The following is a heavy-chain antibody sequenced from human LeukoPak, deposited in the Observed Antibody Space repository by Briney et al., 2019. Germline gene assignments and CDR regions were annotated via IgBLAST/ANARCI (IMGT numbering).Heavy chain of an antibody. CDR3: ARHRIYDILTGYYYMDV. Sequence: SETLSLTCTVSGGSISSSSYYWGWIRQPPGKGLVWIGSIYYSGSTYYNPSLKSRVTISVDTSKNQFSLKLSSVTAADTAVYYCARHRIYDILTGYYYMDVWGKGTTVTVSS. CDR2: IYYSGST. V-gene: IGHV4-39*01. D-gene: IGHD3-9*01. J-gene: IGHJ6*03. CDR1: GGSISSSSYY.